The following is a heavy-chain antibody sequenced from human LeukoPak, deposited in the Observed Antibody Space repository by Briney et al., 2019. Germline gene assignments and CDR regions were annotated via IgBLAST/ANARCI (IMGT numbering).Heavy chain of an antibody. CDR3: ARTYTTFDI. CDR2: ISSSGSTI. V-gene: IGHV3-48*03. J-gene: IGHJ3*02. Sequence: GSLRLSCAASGFTFSSYEMNWVRQAPGKGLEWVSYISSSGSTIYYADSVKGRFTISRDNAKNSLYLQMNSLRAEDTAVYYCARTYTTFDIWGQGTMVTVSS. CDR1: GFTFSSYE. D-gene: IGHD1-14*01.